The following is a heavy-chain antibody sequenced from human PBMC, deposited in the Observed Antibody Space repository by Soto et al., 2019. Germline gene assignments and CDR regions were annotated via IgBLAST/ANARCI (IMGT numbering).Heavy chain of an antibody. CDR3: ARDSIFGVVINPPYYYYGMDV. CDR2: IYTSGST. CDR1: GGSISSYY. Sequence: PSETLSLTCTVSGGSISSYYWSWIRQPAGKGLEWIGRIYTSGSTNYNPSLKSRVTMSVDTSKNQFSLKLSSVTAADTAVYYCARDSIFGVVINPPYYYYGMDVWGQGTTVTVSS. J-gene: IGHJ6*02. V-gene: IGHV4-4*07. D-gene: IGHD3-3*01.